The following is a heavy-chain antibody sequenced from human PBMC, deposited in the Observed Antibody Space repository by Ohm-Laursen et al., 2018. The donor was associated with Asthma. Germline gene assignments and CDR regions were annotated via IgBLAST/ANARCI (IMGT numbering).Heavy chain of an antibody. J-gene: IGHJ1*01. CDR2: ISTASSFI. CDR1: GYTFSRYS. Sequence: GSLRLSCAASGYTFSRYSIHWVRQIPGKGLEWVASISTASSFIYYADSVRGRFTTSRDNARNSVYLQMNSLRAEDTTLYYCVRIGPEWELPGREYSLHHWGEGTLVTVSS. V-gene: IGHV3-21*01. CDR3: VRIGPEWELPGREYSLHH. D-gene: IGHD1-26*01.